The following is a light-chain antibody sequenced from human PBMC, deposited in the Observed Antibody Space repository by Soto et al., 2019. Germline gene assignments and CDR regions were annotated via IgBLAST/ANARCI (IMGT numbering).Light chain of an antibody. V-gene: IGKV3-15*01. CDR1: QSVITN. CDR3: QQYNNWPIT. Sequence: EVVMTQSPATLSVCPGERATLSCRASQSVITNLAWYRQKPGQSPRLLIYGGSTRATAFPARFSGSGSGTEFTLTISSLQSEDFAVYYCQQYNNWPITFGQGTRLEIK. CDR2: GGS. J-gene: IGKJ5*01.